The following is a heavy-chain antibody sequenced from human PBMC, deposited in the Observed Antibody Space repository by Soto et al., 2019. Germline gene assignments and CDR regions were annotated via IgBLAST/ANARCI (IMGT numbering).Heavy chain of an antibody. CDR3: AKGGIWCSGGSCYPPGYYYGMDV. D-gene: IGHD2-15*01. Sequence: GXALILSLAASGFTFSSDAMSWVRQAPWKGLEWVSAISGSGGSTYYADSVKGRFTISRDNSKNTLYLQMNSLRAEDTAVYYCAKGGIWCSGGSCYPPGYYYGMDVWGQGTTVTVSS. V-gene: IGHV3-23*01. J-gene: IGHJ6*02. CDR2: ISGSGGST. CDR1: GFTFSSDA.